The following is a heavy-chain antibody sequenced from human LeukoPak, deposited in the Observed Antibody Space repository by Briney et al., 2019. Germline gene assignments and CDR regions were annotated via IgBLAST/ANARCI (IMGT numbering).Heavy chain of an antibody. J-gene: IGHJ4*02. CDR2: INPSGGST. V-gene: IGHV1-46*01. D-gene: IGHD3-10*01. Sequence: ASVKVSCKASGYTFTSYYMHWVRQAPGQGLEWMGLINPSGGSTSYAQKFQGRVTMTRDTSTSTVYMELSSLRSEDTAVYYCAKDLRRFGELSAPDYWGQGTLVTVSS. CDR1: GYTFTSYY. CDR3: AKDLRRFGELSAPDY.